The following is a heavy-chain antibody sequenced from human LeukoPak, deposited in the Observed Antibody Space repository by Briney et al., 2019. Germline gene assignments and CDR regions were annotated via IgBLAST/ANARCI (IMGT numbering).Heavy chain of an antibody. D-gene: IGHD5-24*01. CDR2: ISYDGSNK. J-gene: IGHJ4*02. CDR3: ARERRDGYNY. V-gene: IGHV3-30*14. Sequence: GGSLRLSCAASGFTFSSYAMHWVRQAPGKGLEWVAVISYDGSNKYYADSVKGRFTISRDNSKNTLYLQMNSLRAEDTAVYYCARERRDGYNYWGQGTLVTVSS. CDR1: GFTFSSYA.